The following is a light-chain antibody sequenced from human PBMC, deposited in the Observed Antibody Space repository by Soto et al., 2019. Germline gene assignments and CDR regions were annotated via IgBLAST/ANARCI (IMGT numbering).Light chain of an antibody. J-gene: IGKJ1*01. Sequence: DIQMTQSPSSLSASVGDTVTITCRASQGISNYLAWYQQKPWQVPNLLIYAASTLQSGVPSRFSGSGSGTDFTLTISSLRPEDVATYYCQKYTNAPRTLGQETKVEI. CDR3: QKYTNAPRT. CDR2: AAS. V-gene: IGKV1-27*01. CDR1: QGISNY.